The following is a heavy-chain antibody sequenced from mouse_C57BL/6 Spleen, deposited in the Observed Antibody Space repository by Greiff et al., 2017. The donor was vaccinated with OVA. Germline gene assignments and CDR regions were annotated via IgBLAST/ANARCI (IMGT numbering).Heavy chain of an antibody. J-gene: IGHJ2*01. V-gene: IGHV2-2*01. D-gene: IGHD1-1*01. Sequence: VQLQQSGPGLVQPSQSLSITCTVSGFSLTSYGVHWVRQSPGKGLEWLGVIWSGGSTDYYAAFISRLSICKVNSKCQIFFKMNSLQADDAAIDYCARGIFYYGSSFAYWGQGTTLTVSA. CDR3: ARGIFYYGSSFAY. CDR2: IWSGGST. CDR1: GFSLTSYG.